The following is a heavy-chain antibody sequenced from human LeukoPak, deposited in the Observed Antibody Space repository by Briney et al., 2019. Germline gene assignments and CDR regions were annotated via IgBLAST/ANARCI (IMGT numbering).Heavy chain of an antibody. CDR3: ARVDVDTAWTDNNWFDP. CDR1: GYTFTSYD. J-gene: IGHJ5*02. V-gene: IGHV1-8*01. Sequence: VASVKVSCKASGYTFTSYDINWVRQATGQGLEWMGWMNPNSGNTGYAQKFQGRVTMTRNTSISTAYMELSSLRSEDTAVYYCARVDVDTAWTDNNWFDPWGQGTLVTVSS. D-gene: IGHD5-18*01. CDR2: MNPNSGNT.